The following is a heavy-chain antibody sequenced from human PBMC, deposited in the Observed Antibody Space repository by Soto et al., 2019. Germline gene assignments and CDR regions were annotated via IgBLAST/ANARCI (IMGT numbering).Heavy chain of an antibody. CDR3: TAAGVRGVVMGGMDV. V-gene: IGHV3-15*01. J-gene: IGHJ6*02. CDR1: GFTFSKAW. Sequence: DVQLVESGGGLVKPGGSLRLSCRTSGFTFSKAWMRWVRQAPGKGLEWVGRMRSNADGGTVEYAAPVKGRFIISRDDSTNTLYRVMNSLDSEDAGVYYCTAAGVRGVVMGGMDVWGQGTAVTVSS. CDR2: MRSNADGGTV. D-gene: IGHD3-10*02.